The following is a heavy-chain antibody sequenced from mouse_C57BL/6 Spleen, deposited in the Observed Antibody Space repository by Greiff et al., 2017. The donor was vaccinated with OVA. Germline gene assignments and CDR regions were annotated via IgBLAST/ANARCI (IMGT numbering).Heavy chain of an antibody. J-gene: IGHJ2*01. CDR1: GYTFTSYW. V-gene: IGHV1-50*01. CDR2: IDPSDSYT. CDR3: ARDYGRWYYFDY. D-gene: IGHD1-1*01. Sequence: QVQLKQPGAELVKPGASVKLSCKASGYTFTSYWMQWVKQRPGQGLEWIGEIDPSDSYTNYNQKFKGKATLTVDTSSSTAYMQLSSLTSEDSAVYYCARDYGRWYYFDYWGQGTTLTVSS.